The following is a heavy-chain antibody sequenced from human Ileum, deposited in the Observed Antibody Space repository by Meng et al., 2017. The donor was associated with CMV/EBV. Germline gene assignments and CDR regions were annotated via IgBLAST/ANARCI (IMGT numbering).Heavy chain of an antibody. CDR2: VSPSGVT. V-gene: IGHV4-34*01. CDR3: ASEPHFVSADS. CDR1: GGAFSGYY. J-gene: IGHJ4*02. Sequence: EPLQPWGARCLTPPDTLSSAAAGGGGAFSGYYWSWLRQHPGEGVEWITEVSPSGVTTYNQPLNSRVTTSIETSTTKFSLLLSSVTAAATAVYYCASEPHFVSADSWGQGTLVTVSS. D-gene: IGHD2-21*01.